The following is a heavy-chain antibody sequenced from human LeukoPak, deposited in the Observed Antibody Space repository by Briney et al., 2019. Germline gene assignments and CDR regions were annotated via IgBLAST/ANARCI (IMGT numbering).Heavy chain of an antibody. D-gene: IGHD2-15*01. Sequence: GGSLRLSCAASGFTVSSNYMSWVRQAPGKGLEWVSVIYSGGSTYYADSVKGRFTISRDNSKNTLYLQMNSLRAEDTAVYYCASRYCSGGSCSHFDYWGQGTLVTVSS. CDR2: IYSGGST. J-gene: IGHJ4*02. CDR3: ASRYCSGGSCSHFDY. V-gene: IGHV3-66*01. CDR1: GFTVSSNY.